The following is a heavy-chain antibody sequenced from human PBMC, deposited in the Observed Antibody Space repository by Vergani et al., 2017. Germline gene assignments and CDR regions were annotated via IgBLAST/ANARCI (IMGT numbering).Heavy chain of an antibody. Sequence: VQLLESGGGLVQPGGSLRLSCEASGFSFPGYAKSWVRQAPGKGLEWVSSVSGSSATPYYADSVKGRFIISRDNSKNTLHLQMNSLRADDTAVYYCTKGSRGYTGYFFDYWGQGTLATVSS. D-gene: IGHD5-12*01. J-gene: IGHJ4*02. V-gene: IGHV3-23*01. CDR2: VSGSSATP. CDR1: GFSFPGYA. CDR3: TKGSRGYTGYFFDY.